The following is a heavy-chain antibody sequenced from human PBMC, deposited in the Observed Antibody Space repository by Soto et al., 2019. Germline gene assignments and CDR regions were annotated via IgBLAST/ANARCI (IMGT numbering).Heavy chain of an antibody. CDR3: VRIRRGHGYTFGY. V-gene: IGHV3-74*01. D-gene: IGHD5-12*01. J-gene: IGHJ4*02. CDR1: GFTLSNYW. Sequence: EVQLVESGGVSVQPGGSLRLSCTASGFTLSNYWMHWVRQAPGKGLVWVSRINTDGSTTTYADSVKGRFTISRDNAKNTLYLQMNSLRDEDTAVYYCVRIRRGHGYTFGYRGQGTLVTVSS. CDR2: INTDGSTT.